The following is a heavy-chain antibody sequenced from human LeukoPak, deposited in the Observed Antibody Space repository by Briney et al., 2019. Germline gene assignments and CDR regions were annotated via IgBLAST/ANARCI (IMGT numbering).Heavy chain of an antibody. CDR2: INNSGDT. Sequence: SETLSLTCSFYSGSFSGYYWNWIRQSPGKGLGWIGEINNSGDTNYNPSLKSRVSISLDTSKNQFSLKMTPVTAGDTAIYYCARGRALVDWGQGTLVTVSS. V-gene: IGHV4-34*01. D-gene: IGHD6-6*01. J-gene: IGHJ4*02. CDR3: ARGRALVD. CDR1: SGSFSGYY.